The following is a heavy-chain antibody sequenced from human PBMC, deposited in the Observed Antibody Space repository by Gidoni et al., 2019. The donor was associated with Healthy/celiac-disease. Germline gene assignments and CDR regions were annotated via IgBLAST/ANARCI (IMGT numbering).Heavy chain of an antibody. V-gene: IGHV3-9*01. CDR2: ISWNSGSI. CDR1: GFTFDDYA. Sequence: EVQLVESGGGLVQPGWSLRLSCAASGFTFDDYAMHWVRQAPGKGLEWVSGISWNSGSIGYADSVKGRFTISRDNAKNSLYLQMNSLRAEDTALYYCAKEDHYYGMDVWGQGTTVTVSS. J-gene: IGHJ6*02. CDR3: AKEDHYYGMDV.